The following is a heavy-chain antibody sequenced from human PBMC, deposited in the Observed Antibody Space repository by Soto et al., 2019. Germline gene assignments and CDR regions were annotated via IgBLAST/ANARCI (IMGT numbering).Heavy chain of an antibody. Sequence: AETLSLTWTVSGASISRYYWSWIRQSPGKGLEWIGYLYNTGSTIYNPSLKSRVTISVDTSKNQFSLQMNSLRAEDTAVYYCARNYYDSSGSPWDAFDIWGQGTMVTVSS. J-gene: IGHJ3*02. V-gene: IGHV4-59*12. CDR2: LYNTGST. D-gene: IGHD3-22*01. CDR3: ARNYYDSSGSPWDAFDI. CDR1: GASISRYY.